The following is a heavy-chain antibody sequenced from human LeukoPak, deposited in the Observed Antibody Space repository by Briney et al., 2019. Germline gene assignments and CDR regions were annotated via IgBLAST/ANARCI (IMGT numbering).Heavy chain of an antibody. J-gene: IGHJ4*02. D-gene: IGHD3-10*01. Sequence: GSSVKVSCKASGGTFSSYAISWVRQAPGQGLEWMGRIIPIFGTANYAQKFQGRVTITTDESTSTAYMELSSLRSEDTAVYYCARTPDPRSYYFDYWGQGTLVTVSS. CDR1: GGTFSSYA. V-gene: IGHV1-69*05. CDR3: ARTPDPRSYYFDY. CDR2: IIPIFGTA.